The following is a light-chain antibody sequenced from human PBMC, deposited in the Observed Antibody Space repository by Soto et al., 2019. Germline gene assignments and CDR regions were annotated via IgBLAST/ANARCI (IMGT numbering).Light chain of an antibody. J-gene: IGKJ3*01. CDR2: DAA. CDR3: QQTSSAPFT. CDR1: QNINTY. Sequence: DIQMTQYPYSLSAAVGDRFTIACRASQNINTYLNWYQQKPGKAPKLLIFDAASLQSGVPSRFSGGGSRTDFTLTITSLQPEDFATHYCQQTSSAPFTFGPGTKVDIK. V-gene: IGKV1-39*01.